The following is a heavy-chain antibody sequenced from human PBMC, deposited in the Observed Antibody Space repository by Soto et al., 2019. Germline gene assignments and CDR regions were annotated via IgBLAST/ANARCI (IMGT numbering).Heavy chain of an antibody. V-gene: IGHV3-23*01. CDR3: ARVVQQWLAYYFDS. J-gene: IGHJ4*01. CDR2: ISGSGVST. CDR1: GFTFNNYA. Sequence: GGSLRLSCAASGFTFNNYAMSWVRQAPGKGLQWVSVISGSGVSTYYADSVKGRFTIYRDNSENTVYLQMNSLRAEDTAVYYCARVVQQWLAYYFDSWGHGTLVTVSS. D-gene: IGHD6-19*01.